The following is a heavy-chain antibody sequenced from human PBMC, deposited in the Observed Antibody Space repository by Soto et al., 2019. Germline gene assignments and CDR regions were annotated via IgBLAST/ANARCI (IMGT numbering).Heavy chain of an antibody. V-gene: IGHV1-3*01. Sequence: ASVKVSCKASGYTFTSYAMHWVRQAPGQRLEWMGWINAGNGNTKYSQKFQGRVTITRDTSASTAYMELSSLRSEDTAVYYCARAPSVVVAATNNWFDPWGQGTLVTVSS. D-gene: IGHD2-15*01. CDR3: ARAPSVVVAATNNWFDP. CDR2: INAGNGNT. CDR1: GYTFTSYA. J-gene: IGHJ5*02.